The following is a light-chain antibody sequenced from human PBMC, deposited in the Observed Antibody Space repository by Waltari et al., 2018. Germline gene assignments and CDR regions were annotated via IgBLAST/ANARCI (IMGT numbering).Light chain of an antibody. Sequence: NFMLTPPHSVSESPGKTVTISCTRSSGSIASNYVQRYQQRPGSSPTTVIYEDNQGPSGVPGRYSGSSDSSANSASLTISGLKTEDEADYYCQSYDSSNQVFGGGTKLTVL. CDR2: EDN. V-gene: IGLV6-57*01. CDR3: QSYDSSNQV. J-gene: IGLJ3*02. CDR1: SGSIASNY.